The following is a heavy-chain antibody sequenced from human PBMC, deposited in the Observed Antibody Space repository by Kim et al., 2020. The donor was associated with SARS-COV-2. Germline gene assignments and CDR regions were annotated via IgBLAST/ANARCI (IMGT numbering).Heavy chain of an antibody. J-gene: IGHJ6*02. Sequence: GGSLRLSCAASGFTFSSYSMNWVRQAPGKGLEWVSSISSSSSYIYYADSVKGRFTISRDNAKNSLYLQMNSLRAEDTAVYYCARDRGRYCSSTSCYALVRTWGYYYGMDVWGQGTTVTVSS. V-gene: IGHV3-21*01. CDR2: ISSSSSYI. D-gene: IGHD2-2*01. CDR3: ARDRGRYCSSTSCYALVRTWGYYYGMDV. CDR1: GFTFSSYS.